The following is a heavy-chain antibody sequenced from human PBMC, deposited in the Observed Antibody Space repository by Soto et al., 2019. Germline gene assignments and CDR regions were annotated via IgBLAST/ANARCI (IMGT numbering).Heavy chain of an antibody. CDR1: GGTFSSYA. Sequence: QVQLVQSGAEVKKPGSSVKVSCKASGGTFSSYAISWVRQAPGQGLEWMGGIIPIFGTANYAQKFQGRVTSTADESTSTAYMELSSLRSEDTAVYYCARDPPQADYGERPGAFDIGGQGTMVTVSS. CDR3: ARDPPQADYGERPGAFDI. V-gene: IGHV1-69*01. CDR2: IIPIFGTA. J-gene: IGHJ3*02. D-gene: IGHD4-17*01.